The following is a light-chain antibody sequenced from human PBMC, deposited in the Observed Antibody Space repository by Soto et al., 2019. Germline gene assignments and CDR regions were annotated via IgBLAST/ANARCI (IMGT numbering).Light chain of an antibody. CDR2: KAS. CDR1: QSISSW. Sequence: DIQMTQSPSTLSASVGDRVTITCRASQSISSWLAWYQQKPGKAPKVLIYKASSLESGVPSRFSGSGSGTEFTLTISSLQPDDFATYYCQQYNSYPITFGQGTRLESK. V-gene: IGKV1-5*03. CDR3: QQYNSYPIT. J-gene: IGKJ5*01.